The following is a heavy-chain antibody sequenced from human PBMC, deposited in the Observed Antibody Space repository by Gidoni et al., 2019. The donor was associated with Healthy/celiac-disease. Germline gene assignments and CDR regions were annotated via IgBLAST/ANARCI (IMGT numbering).Heavy chain of an antibody. CDR1: GGTFSSYA. J-gene: IGHJ2*01. CDR2: IIPIFGTA. CDR3: AALDVDTAMASYGYFDL. D-gene: IGHD5-18*01. Sequence: QVQLVQAGAEVKKPGSSVKVSCKASGGTFSSYAISWVRQAPGQGLEWMGGIIPIFGTANSAQKFPGRVTITADDSTSTSYMELSSLSSEDAAVYYCAALDVDTAMASYGYFDLWGRGTLVTVSS. V-gene: IGHV1-69*01.